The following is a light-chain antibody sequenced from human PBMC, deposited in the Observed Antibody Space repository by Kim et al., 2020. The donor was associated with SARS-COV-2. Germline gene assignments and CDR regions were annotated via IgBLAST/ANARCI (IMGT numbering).Light chain of an antibody. CDR2: RNN. J-gene: IGLJ7*01. V-gene: IGLV10-54*04. CDR1: RNKLGHEG. Sequence: QPAALPCPGNRNKLGHEGAAWLQQHQGHPPKLLSYRNNNRPSGISDRFSASRSGNTASLTITGLQPEDETDYYCSAWDSSLSAWVFGGGTQLTVL. CDR3: SAWDSSLSAWV.